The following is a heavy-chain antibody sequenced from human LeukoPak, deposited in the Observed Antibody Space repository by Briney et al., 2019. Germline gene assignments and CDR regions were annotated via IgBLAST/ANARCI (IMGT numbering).Heavy chain of an antibody. D-gene: IGHD3-10*01. V-gene: IGHV3-21*01. CDR1: GFTFSSYS. Sequence: GGSLRLSCAASGFTFSSYSMTWVRQAPGKGLEWVSPISSSSSYIYYADSLKGRFTISRDNAKNSLYLQMNSLRAEDTAVYYCARGSGLWFGELLEENDYWGQGTLVTVSS. CDR2: ISSSSSYI. J-gene: IGHJ4*02. CDR3: ARGSGLWFGELLEENDY.